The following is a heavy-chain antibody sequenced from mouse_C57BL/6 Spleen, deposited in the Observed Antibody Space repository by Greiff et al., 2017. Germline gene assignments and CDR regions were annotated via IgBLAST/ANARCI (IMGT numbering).Heavy chain of an antibody. V-gene: IGHV5-16*01. CDR3: AIMNGYAMDY. J-gene: IGHJ4*01. CDR1: GFTFSDYY. Sequence: EVKLVESEGGLVQPGSSMKLSCTASGFTFSDYYMAWVRQVPEKGLEWVANINYDGSSTYYLDSLKSRFIISRDNAKNNIYLQMRSLKSEDTATYYCAIMNGYAMDYWGQGTSVTVSS. CDR2: INYDGSST.